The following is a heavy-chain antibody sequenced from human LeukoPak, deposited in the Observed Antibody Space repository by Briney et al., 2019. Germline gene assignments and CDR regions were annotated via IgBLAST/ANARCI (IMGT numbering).Heavy chain of an antibody. V-gene: IGHV3-23*01. J-gene: IGHJ4*02. CDR2: MSSSDDGR. D-gene: IGHD2-15*01. CDR3: AKAPVTSCRGAFCYPFDY. Sequence: GGSHRLSCVGSGFSFTDAWMSWVRQIPGKGLEWVSAMSSSDDGRYYAASVRGRFTISRDTSRSTLYLQMNSLRAEDAAVYYCAKAPVTSCRGAFCYPFDYWGQGTLVTVSS. CDR1: GFSFTDAW.